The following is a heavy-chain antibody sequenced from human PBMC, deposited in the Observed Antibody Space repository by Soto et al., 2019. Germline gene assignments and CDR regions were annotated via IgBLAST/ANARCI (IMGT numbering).Heavy chain of an antibody. V-gene: IGHV3-23*01. CDR3: AKDDFTDRGDDYFDY. CDR2: IGASGDIT. CDR1: GFSFTNFA. J-gene: IGHJ4*02. D-gene: IGHD2-21*02. Sequence: HPGGSLRLSCAASGFSFTNFAMSWVRQAPGKGLEWVAGIGASGDITWYADSVKGRLSISRDNSKNTLYLQLNSLRFEDTAVYYCAKDDFTDRGDDYFDYWGQGTLVTVPQ.